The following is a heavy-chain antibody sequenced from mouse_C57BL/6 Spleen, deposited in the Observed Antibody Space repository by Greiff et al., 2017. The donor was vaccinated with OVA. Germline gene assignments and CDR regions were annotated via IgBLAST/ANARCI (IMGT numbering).Heavy chain of an antibody. J-gene: IGHJ2*01. CDR3: ARGWLRGYYFDY. CDR1: GYTFTDYN. Sequence: VQLQQSGPELVKPGASVKMSCKASGYTFTDYNMHWVKQSHGKSLEWIGYINPNNGGTSYNQKFKGKATLTVNKSSSTAYMELRSLTSEDSAVYYCARGWLRGYYFDYWGQGTTLTVSS. D-gene: IGHD2-2*01. CDR2: INPNNGGT. V-gene: IGHV1-22*01.